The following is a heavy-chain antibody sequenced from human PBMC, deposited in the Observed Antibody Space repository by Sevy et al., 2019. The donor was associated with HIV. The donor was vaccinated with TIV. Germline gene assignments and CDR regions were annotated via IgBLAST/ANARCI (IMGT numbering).Heavy chain of an antibody. CDR2: LSYDGGDK. V-gene: IGHV3-30-3*01. CDR3: AREDY. Sequence: GGSLRLSCVASGISFYTYAMLWVRQAPGKGLEWVAVLSYDGGDKYYADSVKGRFIISRDNSKKTLYLHMNSLTPEDTAVYYCAREDYWGQGTLVTVSS. CDR1: GISFYTYA. J-gene: IGHJ4*02.